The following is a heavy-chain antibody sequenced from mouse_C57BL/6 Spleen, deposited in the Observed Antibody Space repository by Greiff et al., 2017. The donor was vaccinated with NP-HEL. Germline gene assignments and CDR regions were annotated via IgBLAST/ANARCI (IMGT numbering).Heavy chain of an antibody. Sequence: EVKLMESGGDLVKPGGSLKLSCAASGFTFSSYGMSWVRQTPDKRLEWVATISSGGSYTYYPDSVKGRFTISRDNAKNTLYLQMSSLKSEDTAMYYCAILRQLRLDYWGQGTTLTVSS. CDR1: GFTFSSYG. V-gene: IGHV5-6*01. J-gene: IGHJ2*01. D-gene: IGHD3-2*02. CDR2: ISSGGSYT. CDR3: AILRQLRLDY.